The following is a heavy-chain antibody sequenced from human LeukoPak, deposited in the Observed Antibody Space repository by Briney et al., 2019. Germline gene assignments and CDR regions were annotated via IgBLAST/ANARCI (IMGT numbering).Heavy chain of an antibody. CDR1: GGSISSDGYY. J-gene: IGHJ5*02. Sequence: SETLSLTCTVSGGSISSDGYYWSWIRQHPGKGLEWIGYIYYSGTTYYNPSLESRVTMSVDTSKNQFSLKLSSVTAADTAVYYCARGGDIVVVPAALVWFDPWGQGTLVTVSS. D-gene: IGHD2-2*01. V-gene: IGHV4-31*03. CDR3: ARGGDIVVVPAALVWFDP. CDR2: IYYSGTT.